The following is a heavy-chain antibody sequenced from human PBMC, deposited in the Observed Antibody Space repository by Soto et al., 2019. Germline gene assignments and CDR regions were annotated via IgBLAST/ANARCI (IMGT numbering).Heavy chain of an antibody. CDR2: IIPIFGTA. Sequence: QVQLVQSGAEVKKPGSSVKVSCKASGGTFSSYAISWVRQAPGQGLEWMGGIIPIFGTADYAQKFQGRVTITADESTSTAYMELSSLRSEDTAVYYCACTLGALEWLRYGMDVWGQGTTVTVSS. D-gene: IGHD3-3*01. J-gene: IGHJ6*02. CDR1: GGTFSSYA. CDR3: ACTLGALEWLRYGMDV. V-gene: IGHV1-69*01.